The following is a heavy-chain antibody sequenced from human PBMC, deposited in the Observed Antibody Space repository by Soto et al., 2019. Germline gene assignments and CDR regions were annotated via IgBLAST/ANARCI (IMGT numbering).Heavy chain of an antibody. CDR1: GGSISSYY. V-gene: IGHV4-59*01. CDR3: ARVMLVPENYYYYYGMDV. CDR2: IYYSGST. D-gene: IGHD6-13*01. J-gene: IGHJ6*02. Sequence: PSETLSLTCTVSGGSISSYYWSWIRQPPGKGLEWIGYIYYSGSTNYNPSLKSRVTISVDTSKNQFSLKLSSVTAADTAVYYCARVMLVPENYYYYYGMDVWGQGTTVTVSS.